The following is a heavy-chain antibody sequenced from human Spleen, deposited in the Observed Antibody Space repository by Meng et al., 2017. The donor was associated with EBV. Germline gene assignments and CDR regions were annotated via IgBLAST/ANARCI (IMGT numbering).Heavy chain of an antibody. D-gene: IGHD5-24*01. CDR2: INPNTGGT. V-gene: IGHV1-2*06. J-gene: IGHJ4*02. CDR3: ARLRDGYNP. Sequence: QVQLVQSGAEVKKPGASVRVSCKASGYTFTGYYIHWVRQAPGQGLEWMGRINPNTGGTNYAQQFQGRVTMTRDTSISTAYMELSRLRSDDTAVYYCARLRDGYNPWGQGTLVTVSS. CDR1: GYTFTGYY.